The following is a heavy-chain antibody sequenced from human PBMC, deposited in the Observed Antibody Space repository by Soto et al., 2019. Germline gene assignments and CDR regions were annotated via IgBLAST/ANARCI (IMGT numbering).Heavy chain of an antibody. CDR1: GDSISSYY. CDR3: ARRAGAVPGRIDF. CDR2: IYYTGST. V-gene: IGHV4-59*08. Sequence: HVQLQESGPGLVKPSETLSLICTVSGDSISSYYWSWIRQPPGKGLEWIGFIYYTGSTNYNPSLKSRVTISVDTSKNQLSRKLSSVTAADTAVYYCARRAGAVPGRIDFWGQGTLVTVSS. D-gene: IGHD6-19*01. J-gene: IGHJ4*02.